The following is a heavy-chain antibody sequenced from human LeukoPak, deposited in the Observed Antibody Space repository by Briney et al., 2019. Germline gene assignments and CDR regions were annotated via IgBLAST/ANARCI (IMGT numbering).Heavy chain of an antibody. J-gene: IGHJ5*02. V-gene: IGHV3-23*01. Sequence: GGSLRLSCAASGFTFSSYAMSWVRQAPGKGLEWVSAISGSGGSTYYADSVKGRFTISRDNSKNTLYLQMNGLRAEDTAVYYCAKGGYGDYVDGWFDPWGQGTLVTVSS. CDR3: AKGGYGDYVDGWFDP. CDR2: ISGSGGST. CDR1: GFTFSSYA. D-gene: IGHD4-17*01.